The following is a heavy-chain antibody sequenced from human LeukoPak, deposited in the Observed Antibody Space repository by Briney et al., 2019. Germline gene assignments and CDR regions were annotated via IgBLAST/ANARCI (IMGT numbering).Heavy chain of an antibody. J-gene: IGHJ4*02. CDR3: ARLRGFYGDYGDY. CDR2: ISGSGGST. CDR1: GFTFSSYA. Sequence: GGSLRLSCAASGFTFSSYAMSWVRQAPGKGLEWVSAISGSGGSTYYADSVKGRFTISRDNSKNTLYLQMNSLRAEDTAVYYCARLRGFYGDYGDYWGQGTLVTVSS. V-gene: IGHV3-23*01. D-gene: IGHD4-17*01.